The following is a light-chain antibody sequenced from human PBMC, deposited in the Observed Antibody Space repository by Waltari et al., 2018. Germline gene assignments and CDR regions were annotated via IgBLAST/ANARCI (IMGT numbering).Light chain of an antibody. J-gene: IGLJ1*01. V-gene: IGLV2-8*01. CDR1: SSDAGGYNY. CDR2: EVS. CDR3: SSYAGNSNYV. Sequence: QSALTQPPSAPGSPGQSVTIPCTGTSSDAGGYNYVPWYQQHPGKAPKLMIYEVSKRSSGVPDRFSGSKSGNTASLTVSGLQADDEADYYCSSYAGNSNYVFGTGTKVTVL.